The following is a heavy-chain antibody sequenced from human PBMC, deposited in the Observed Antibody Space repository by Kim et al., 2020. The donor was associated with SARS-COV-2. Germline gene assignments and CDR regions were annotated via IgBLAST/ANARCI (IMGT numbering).Heavy chain of an antibody. D-gene: IGHD3-10*01. CDR1: GGSISSYY. CDR3: ARDSTELYPLSPYYYYYGMDV. CDR2: IYYSGST. V-gene: IGHV4-59*01. J-gene: IGHJ6*02. Sequence: SETLSLTCTVSGGSISSYYWSWIRQPPGKGLEWIGYIYYSGSTNYNPSLKSRVTISVDTSKNQFSLKLSSVTAADTAVYYCARDSTELYPLSPYYYYYGMDVWGQGTTLTVSS.